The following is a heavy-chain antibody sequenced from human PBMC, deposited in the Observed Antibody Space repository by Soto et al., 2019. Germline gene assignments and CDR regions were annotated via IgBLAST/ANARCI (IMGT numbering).Heavy chain of an antibody. D-gene: IGHD1-7*01. CDR2: IIPIFGTA. V-gene: IGHV1-69*12. Sequence: QVQLVQSGAEVKKPGSSVKVSCKASGGTFSSYAINWVRQAPGQGLEWMGGIIPIFGTANYAQKFQGRVTITADESTSTAYMELSSLRSEDTAVYYCASLITGTIYYYYGMDVWGQGTTVTVSS. CDR3: ASLITGTIYYYYGMDV. CDR1: GGTFSSYA. J-gene: IGHJ6*02.